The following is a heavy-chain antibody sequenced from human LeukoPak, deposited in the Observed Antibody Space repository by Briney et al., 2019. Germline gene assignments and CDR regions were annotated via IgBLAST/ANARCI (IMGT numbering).Heavy chain of an antibody. CDR1: GGSFSGYY. CDR2: INHSGST. J-gene: IGHJ1*01. Sequence: SETLSLTCAVYGGSFSGYYWSWIRQPPGKGLEWIGEINHSGSTNYNPSLKSRVTISVDTSKNQFSLKLSSVTAADTAVYYCARGRGRVAVAGTAVEYFQHWGQGTLVTVSS. D-gene: IGHD6-13*01. CDR3: ARGRGRVAVAGTAVEYFQH. V-gene: IGHV4-34*01.